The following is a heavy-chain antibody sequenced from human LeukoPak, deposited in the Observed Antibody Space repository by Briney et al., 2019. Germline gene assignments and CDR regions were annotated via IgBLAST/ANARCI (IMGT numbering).Heavy chain of an antibody. CDR2: IFYTGTT. CDR3: ARHDVVPVIRRGFDF. D-gene: IGHD2-21*02. J-gene: IGHJ4*02. V-gene: IGHV4-59*08. CDR1: GGSVSGYY. Sequence: PSETLSLTCTVSGGSVSGYYWSWIRQSPGKGLEWIGYIFYTGTTLYSPSLRGRVTMSVDTSENQFSLKLSSVTAADTAMYYCARHDVVPVIRRGFDFWGQGTLVTVSS.